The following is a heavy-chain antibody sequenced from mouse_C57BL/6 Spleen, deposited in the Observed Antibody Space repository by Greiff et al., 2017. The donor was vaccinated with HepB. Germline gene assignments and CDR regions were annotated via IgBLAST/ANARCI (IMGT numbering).Heavy chain of an antibody. Sequence: DVKLVESGGGLVQSGRSLRLSCATSGFTFSDFYMEWVRQAPGKGLEWIAASRNKANDYTTEYSASVKGRFIVSRDTSQSILYLQMNALRAEDTAIYYCARDEGVFAYWGQGTLVTVSA. J-gene: IGHJ3*01. CDR1: GFTFSDFY. CDR2: SRNKANDYTT. CDR3: ARDEGVFAY. V-gene: IGHV7-1*01.